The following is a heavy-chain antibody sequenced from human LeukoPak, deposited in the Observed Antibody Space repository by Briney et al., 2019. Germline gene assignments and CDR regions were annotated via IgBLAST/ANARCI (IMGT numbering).Heavy chain of an antibody. CDR1: GGSISSYY. CDR2: IYYSRST. CDR3: AGGSGIPLDY. D-gene: IGHD3-10*01. Sequence: NPSETLSLTCTVSGGSISSYYWSWIRRPPEKGLEWIGYIYYSRSTNYNPSLKSRVTISVDTSKNHFSLKLSSVTAADTAVYYCAGGSGIPLDYWGQGTLVTVSS. V-gene: IGHV4-59*08. J-gene: IGHJ4*02.